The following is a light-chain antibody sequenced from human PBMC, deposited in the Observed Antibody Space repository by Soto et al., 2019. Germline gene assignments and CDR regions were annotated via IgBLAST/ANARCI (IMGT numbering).Light chain of an antibody. CDR2: EDS. CDR1: NIGTNS. V-gene: IGLV3-21*02. J-gene: IGLJ1*01. CDR3: QVWDSTSDHYV. Sequence: SYELTRPPSVSVAPGQTARITCGGHNIGTNSVHWYQQKPGQAPVLVVYEDSDRPSGIPERFSGSNSGSTATLTISRVEAGDEADYYCQVWDSTSDHYVFGTGTKVTVL.